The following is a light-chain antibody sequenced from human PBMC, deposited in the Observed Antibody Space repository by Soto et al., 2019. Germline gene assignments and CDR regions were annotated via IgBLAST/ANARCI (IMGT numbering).Light chain of an antibody. J-gene: IGKJ5*01. V-gene: IGKV3-15*01. Sequence: EILMTQSPDTLSVSPGESATLSCSASQRVYSNLAWYQQRPGQAPRLLIYGASTRANGVPVRFSGRGSGTELTLTISSLQSEDFAVYACQQYTNWLTNTFGQGTRLEIK. CDR1: QRVYSN. CDR3: QQYTNWLTNT. CDR2: GAS.